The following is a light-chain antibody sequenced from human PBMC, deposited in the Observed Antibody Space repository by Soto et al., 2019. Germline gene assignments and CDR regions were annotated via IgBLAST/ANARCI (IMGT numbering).Light chain of an antibody. J-gene: IGKJ2*01. CDR3: QQSYKTPYP. Sequence: EIVLTQSPGTLSLSPGERATLSCRASQSVSSSYLAWYQEKPGQAPRLLIYGASSRATGIPDRFSGSGSGTDFTLTISRLEPEDFATYFCQQSYKTPYPFGQGTKLEIK. V-gene: IGKV3-20*01. CDR2: GAS. CDR1: QSVSSSY.